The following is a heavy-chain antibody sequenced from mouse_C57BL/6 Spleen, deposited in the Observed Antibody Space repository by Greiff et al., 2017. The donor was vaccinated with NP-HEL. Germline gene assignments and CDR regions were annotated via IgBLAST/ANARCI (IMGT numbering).Heavy chain of an antibody. D-gene: IGHD2-4*01. CDR1: GYAFSSSW. CDR3: ARSRDDYDGFAY. V-gene: IGHV1-82*01. J-gene: IGHJ3*01. CDR2: IYPGDGDT. Sequence: QVQLKQSGPELVKPGASVKISCKASGYAFSSSWLNWVKQRPGKGLEWIGRIYPGDGDTNYNGKFKGKATLTADKSSSTAYMQLSSLTSEDSAVYFCARSRDDYDGFAYWGQGTLVTVSA.